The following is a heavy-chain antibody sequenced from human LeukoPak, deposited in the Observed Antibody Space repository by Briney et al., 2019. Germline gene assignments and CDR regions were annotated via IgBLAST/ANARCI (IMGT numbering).Heavy chain of an antibody. J-gene: IGHJ5*02. CDR3: ARVYGDRLLWFGELSSPYNNWFDP. V-gene: IGHV1-2*02. Sequence: ASVKVSCKASGYTFTGYYMHWVRQAPGQGLEWMGWINPNSGGTNYAQKFQGRVTMTRDTSISTAYMELSRLRSDDTAVYYCARVYGDRLLWFGELSSPYNNWFDPWGQGTLVTVSS. CDR2: INPNSGGT. D-gene: IGHD3-10*01. CDR1: GYTFTGYY.